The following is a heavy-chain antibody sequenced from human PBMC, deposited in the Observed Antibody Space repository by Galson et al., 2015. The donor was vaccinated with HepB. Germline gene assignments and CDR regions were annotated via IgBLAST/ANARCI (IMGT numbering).Heavy chain of an antibody. CDR2: ISSDGSDK. D-gene: IGHD3-22*01. CDR3: ARDHVSSAFDY. CDR1: GFTFSDCA. J-gene: IGHJ4*02. V-gene: IGHV3-30*04. Sequence: SLRLSCAASGFTFSDCAMHWVRQAPGKGLEWVAVISSDGSDKYYADSVKGRFTVSRDNSKNTLFLQMSSLIADDTAVYYCARDHVSSAFDYWGQGTLVTVSS.